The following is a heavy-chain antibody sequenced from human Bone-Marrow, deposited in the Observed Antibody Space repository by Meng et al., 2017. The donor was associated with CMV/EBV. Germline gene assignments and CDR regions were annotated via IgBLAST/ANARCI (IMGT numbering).Heavy chain of an antibody. CDR1: GYTFTGYY. CDR2: INPNSGGT. J-gene: IGHJ6*02. CDR3: ARVKRYCTGGSCSSTGYYGMDV. Sequence: ASVKVSCKASGYTFTGYYIHWVRQAPGQGLEWMGWINPNSGGTNYAQKFQGRVTMTGDTSITTAYMELSRLRSDDMAVYYCARVKRYCTGGSCSSTGYYGMDVWGQGTTVTVSS. V-gene: IGHV1-2*02. D-gene: IGHD2-15*01.